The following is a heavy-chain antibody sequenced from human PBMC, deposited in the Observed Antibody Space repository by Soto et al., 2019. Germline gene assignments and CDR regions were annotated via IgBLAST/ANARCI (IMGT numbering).Heavy chain of an antibody. CDR2: IYYSGST. V-gene: IGHV4-31*03. Sequence: SETLSLTCTVSGGSISSGGYYWSWIRQHPGKGLEWIGYIYYSGSTYYNPSLKSRVTISVDTSKNQFSLKLSSVTAADTAVYYCAREKVRWPSRGYSYGYYGSYYYGMDVWGQGTTVTVSS. CDR3: AREKVRWPSRGYSYGYYGSYYYGMDV. D-gene: IGHD5-18*01. J-gene: IGHJ6*02. CDR1: GGSISSGGYY.